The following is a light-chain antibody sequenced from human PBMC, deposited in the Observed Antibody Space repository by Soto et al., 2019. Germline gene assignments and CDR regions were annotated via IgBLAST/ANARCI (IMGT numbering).Light chain of an antibody. CDR2: AAS. J-gene: IGKJ4*01. Sequence: DIQMTQSPSSLSASVGDRVTITCRASQSISSYLNWYQQKPGKAPKLLIYAASSLQSGVPSRFSGSGSGTDFTLTISSLQPEDFATYYCQPSYSTPWLTFGGGTKV. CDR3: QPSYSTPWLT. CDR1: QSISSY. V-gene: IGKV1-39*01.